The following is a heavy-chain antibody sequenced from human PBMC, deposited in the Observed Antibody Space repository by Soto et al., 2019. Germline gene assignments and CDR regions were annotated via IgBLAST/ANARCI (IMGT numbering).Heavy chain of an antibody. CDR3: ATGKGRYFDWTFDY. CDR1: GYTLTELS. V-gene: IGHV1-24*01. J-gene: IGHJ4*02. CDR2: FDPEDGET. Sequence: ASVNVSFKVSGYTLTELSMHWVRQAPGKGLELMGGFDPEDGETIYAQKFQGRVTMTEXXXXXXAXMXLXXXXSEXTAVYYCATGKGRYFDWTFDYWGQGTLITVSS. D-gene: IGHD3-9*01.